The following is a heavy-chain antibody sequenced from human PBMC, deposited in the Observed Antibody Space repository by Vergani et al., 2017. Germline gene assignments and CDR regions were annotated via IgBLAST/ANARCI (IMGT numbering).Heavy chain of an antibody. CDR3: ARDPRAGLNYDFWSGEGWEDAFDI. V-gene: IGHV3-23*04. CDR1: GFTFSSYS. CDR2: ISGSGGST. D-gene: IGHD3-3*01. Sequence: EVQLVESGGGLVQPGGSLRLSCAASGFTFSSYSMNWVRQAPGKGLEWVSAISGSGGSTYYADSVKGRFTISRDNSKNTLYLQMNSLRAEDTAVYYCARDPRAGLNYDFWSGEGWEDAFDIWGQGTMVTVSS. J-gene: IGHJ3*02.